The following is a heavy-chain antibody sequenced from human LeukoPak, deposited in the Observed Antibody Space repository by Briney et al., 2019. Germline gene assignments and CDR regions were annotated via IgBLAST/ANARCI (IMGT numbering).Heavy chain of an antibody. D-gene: IGHD4-17*01. V-gene: IGHV4-38-2*02. J-gene: IGHJ4*02. CDR2: INYGGTT. Sequence: SETLSLTCNVSGYSISSGYYWGWIRQPPGKGLEWIGSINYGGTTFYNPSLKRRVTITVDASKTQFSLKVNSVTAADTAVYYCARDRGDTYDWGQGTLVTVSS. CDR3: ARDRGDTYD. CDR1: GYSISSGYY.